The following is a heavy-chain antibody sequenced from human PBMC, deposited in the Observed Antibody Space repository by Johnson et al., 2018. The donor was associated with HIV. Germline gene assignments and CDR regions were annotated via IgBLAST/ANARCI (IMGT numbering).Heavy chain of an antibody. D-gene: IGHD3-10*01. J-gene: IGHJ3*02. V-gene: IGHV3-66*01. Sequence: VQLVESGGGLVKPGGSLRLSCAASGFTFSDYYMSWIRQAPGKGLEWVSVIYSGGSTYYADSVKGRFTISRDNSKNTLYLQMNSLRAEDTAVYYCARGPVMVRGVTDAFDIWGQGTMVTVSS. CDR2: IYSGGST. CDR3: ARGPVMVRGVTDAFDI. CDR1: GFTFSDYY.